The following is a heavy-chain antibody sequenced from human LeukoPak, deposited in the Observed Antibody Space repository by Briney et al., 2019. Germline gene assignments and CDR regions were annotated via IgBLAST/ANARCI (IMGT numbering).Heavy chain of an antibody. CDR3: ARVGVVVAASSDYYGMDV. J-gene: IGHJ6*02. CDR1: GGTFSSYA. V-gene: IGHV1-69*04. D-gene: IGHD2-15*01. CDR2: IIPILGIA. Sequence: ASVKVSCKASGGTFSSYAISWVRQAPGQGLEWMGRIIPILGIANYAQKFQGRVTITADKSTSTAYMELSSLRSEDTAVYYCARVGVVVAASSDYYGMDVWGQGTTVTVSS.